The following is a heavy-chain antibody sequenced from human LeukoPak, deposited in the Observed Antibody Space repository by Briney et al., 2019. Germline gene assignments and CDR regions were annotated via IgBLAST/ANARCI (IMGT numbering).Heavy chain of an antibody. V-gene: IGHV4-61*02. CDR3: ARDEVAPGYFDY. J-gene: IGHJ4*02. Sequence: SETLSLTCTVSGGSIGSVSYYWTWIRQPAGKGLEWIGRIYTNGGTNHNPPLKSRVTISVDTSKNQFSLKLSSVTAADTAVYYCARDEVAPGYFDYWGQGTLVTVSS. D-gene: IGHD5-24*01. CDR2: IYTNGGT. CDR1: GGSIGSVSYY.